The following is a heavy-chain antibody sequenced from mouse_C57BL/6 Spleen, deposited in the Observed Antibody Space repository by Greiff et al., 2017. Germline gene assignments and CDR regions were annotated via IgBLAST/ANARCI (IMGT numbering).Heavy chain of an antibody. CDR1: GFTFSDYG. CDR2: ISSGSSTI. J-gene: IGHJ4*01. D-gene: IGHD1-1*01. Sequence: VQLKESGGGLVKPGGSLKLSCAASGFTFSDYGMHWVRQAPEKGLEWVAYISSGSSTIYYADKVKGRFTISRDNAENTLFLQMTSLSSEDTARYYCARDDYGSSYYAMDYWGQGTSVTVSS. V-gene: IGHV5-17*01. CDR3: ARDDYGSSYYAMDY.